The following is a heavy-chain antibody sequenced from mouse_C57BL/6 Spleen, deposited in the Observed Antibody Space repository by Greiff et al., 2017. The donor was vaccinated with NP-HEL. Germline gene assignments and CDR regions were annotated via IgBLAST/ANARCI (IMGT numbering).Heavy chain of an antibody. CDR2: IYPGSGST. V-gene: IGHV1-55*01. CDR1: GYTFTSYW. Sequence: QVQLKQSGAELVKPGASVKMSCKASGYTFTSYWITWVKQRPGQGLEWIGDIYPGSGSTNYNEKFKSKATLTVDTSSSTAYMQLSSLTSEDSAVYYCARGPFYDYDGEGYYAMDYWGQGTSVTVSS. CDR3: ARGPFYDYDGEGYYAMDY. J-gene: IGHJ4*01. D-gene: IGHD2-4*01.